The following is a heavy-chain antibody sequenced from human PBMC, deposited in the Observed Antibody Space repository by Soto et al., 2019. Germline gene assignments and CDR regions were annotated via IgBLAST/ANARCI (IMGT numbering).Heavy chain of an antibody. CDR3: ARPMVRGVYDAFDI. D-gene: IGHD3-10*01. V-gene: IGHV4-39*01. CDR1: GGSISSSTYY. Sequence: QLQLQEAGPGLVKPSETLSLTCTVSGGSISSSTYYWGWIRQPPGKGLEWIGSIYYSGRTYYNPSLKSRVTISVDTSRNQFSLKLSSVTAADTAVYYCARPMVRGVYDAFDIWGQGTMVTVSS. CDR2: IYYSGRT. J-gene: IGHJ3*02.